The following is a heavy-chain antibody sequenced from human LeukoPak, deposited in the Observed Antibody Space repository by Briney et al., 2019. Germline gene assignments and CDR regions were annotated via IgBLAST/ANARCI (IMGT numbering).Heavy chain of an antibody. D-gene: IGHD1-26*01. V-gene: IGHV3-23*01. CDR2: ITGSGGST. J-gene: IGHJ1*01. CDR1: GFTFDDYA. Sequence: GRSLRLSCAASGFTFDDYAMHWVRQAPGKGLEWVSGITGSGGSTYYADSVRGRFTISRDNSKNTLYLQMNSLRAEDTAVYYCARGEVGAIEYFQHWGQGTLVAVSS. CDR3: ARGEVGAIEYFQH.